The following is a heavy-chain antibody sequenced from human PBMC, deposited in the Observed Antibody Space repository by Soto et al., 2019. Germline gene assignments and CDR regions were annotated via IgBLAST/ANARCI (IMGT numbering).Heavy chain of an antibody. D-gene: IGHD3-10*01. CDR1: GGTFNSYT. CDR3: ATSYGSGSRPFDY. V-gene: IGHV1-69*02. CDR2: IIPMLSMS. J-gene: IGHJ4*02. Sequence: QVQLVQSGAEVKKSGSSVRVSCKASGGTFNSYTLSWVRQAPGQRLEWMGRIIPMLSMSTYAQKFQGRVSIIADKSTNTVYLHLSSPRSDDTAIYYCATSYGSGSRPFDYRGQGSLVTVSS.